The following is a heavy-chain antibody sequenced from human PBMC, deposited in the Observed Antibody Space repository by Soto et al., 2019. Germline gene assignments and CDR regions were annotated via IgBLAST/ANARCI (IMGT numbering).Heavy chain of an antibody. CDR1: FSFNNHA. J-gene: IGHJ3*01. Sequence: FSFNNHAMTWVRQAPGKGLEWVSGISGSGSTTHYADSVKGRFTISRDNSKDTLYLQMNSLRADDTAVYFCAKDRLMLTMVVVGAFDFWGLGTMVTVSS. D-gene: IGHD3-22*01. CDR2: ISGSGSTT. CDR3: AKDRLMLTMVVVGAFDF. V-gene: IGHV3-23*01.